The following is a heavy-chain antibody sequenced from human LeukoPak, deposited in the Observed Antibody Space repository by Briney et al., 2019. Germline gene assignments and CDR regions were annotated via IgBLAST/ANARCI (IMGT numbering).Heavy chain of an antibody. V-gene: IGHV1-18*01. Sequence: ASVKVSCKASGYTFTSYGISWVRQAPGQGLEWMGWISAYNGNTNYAQKLQGRVTMTTDTSTSTAYMELRSLRSDDTAVYYCAREWGGVDTARYYYYGMDVWGQGTTVTVSS. J-gene: IGHJ6*02. CDR2: ISAYNGNT. D-gene: IGHD5-18*01. CDR3: AREWGGVDTARYYYYGMDV. CDR1: GYTFTSYG.